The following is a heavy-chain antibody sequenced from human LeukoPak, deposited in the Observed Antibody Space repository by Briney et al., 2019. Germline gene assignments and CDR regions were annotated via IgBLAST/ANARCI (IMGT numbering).Heavy chain of an antibody. J-gene: IGHJ4*02. CDR1: GGSISSSNW. V-gene: IGHV4-4*02. CDR2: IYHSGST. D-gene: IGHD6-19*01. Sequence: TLSLTCAVSGGSISSSNWWSWVRQPPGKGLEWTGEIYHSGSTNYNPSLKSRVTISVDTSKNQFSLKLSSVTAADTAVYYCARVRSSGWYGVDYWGQGTLVTVSS. CDR3: ARVRSSGWYGVDY.